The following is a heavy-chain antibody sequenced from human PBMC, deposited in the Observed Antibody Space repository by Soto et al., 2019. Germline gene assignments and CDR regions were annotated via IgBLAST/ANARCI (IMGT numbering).Heavy chain of an antibody. Sequence: PSETLSLTCNVSGGSISSSTYYWGWIRQPPGKVLECIGSIYHSGNTYYNPSLKSRVTISVDTSKNQFSLKLNSVTAADTAVYYCARNAYDAFDIWGQGTMVTVSS. J-gene: IGHJ3*02. V-gene: IGHV4-39*01. CDR2: IYHSGNT. CDR1: GGSISSSTYY. D-gene: IGHD3-16*01. CDR3: ARNAYDAFDI.